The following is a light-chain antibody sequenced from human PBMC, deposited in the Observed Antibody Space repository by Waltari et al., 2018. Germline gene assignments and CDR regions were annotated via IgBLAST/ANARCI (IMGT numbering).Light chain of an antibody. CDR2: DAS. CDR1: QSVSNY. V-gene: IGKV3-11*01. Sequence: DIVLTQSPATLSLSPGERALLSCRASQSVSNYAAWYQQKPGQAPVILISDASNRASGIPARFSGRGSGTEFTLIISSLEPEDFATYYCQQRTKWPRTFGQGT. CDR3: QQRTKWPRT. J-gene: IGKJ1*01.